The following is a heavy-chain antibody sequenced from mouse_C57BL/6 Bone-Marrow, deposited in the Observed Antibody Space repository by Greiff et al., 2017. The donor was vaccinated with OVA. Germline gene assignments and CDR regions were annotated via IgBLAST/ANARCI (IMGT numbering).Heavy chain of an antibody. J-gene: IGHJ4*01. CDR1: GYTFTRSR. CDR3: ARSRRSYAMDY. V-gene: IGHV1-52*01. D-gene: IGHD1-1*01. Sequence: VQLQQPGAELVRPGSSVTLSCKASGYTFTRSRLHWVKQRPLQGLEWIGNIDPSDSATHYNQKFKDKATLTVDKSSSTAYMQLSSLTSEDSAVDNWARSRRSYAMDYWGQGTSVTVSA. CDR2: IDPSDSAT.